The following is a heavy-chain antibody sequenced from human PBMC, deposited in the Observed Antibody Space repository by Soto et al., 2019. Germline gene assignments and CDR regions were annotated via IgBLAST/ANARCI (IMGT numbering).Heavy chain of an antibody. V-gene: IGHV3-9*01. J-gene: IGHJ1*01. D-gene: IGHD5-12*01. CDR1: GFTFGDFA. CDR3: TKEIGGIYKGYFQH. CDR2: MSWNGGSI. Sequence: EVQLVESGGGLVQPGRSLRLSCAASGFTFGDFAMHWVRHVPGKGLEWVSGMSWNGGSIDYADSVKGRFTISRDNAKNTLYLQMNSLRSEDTALYYCTKEIGGIYKGYFQHWGQGTLVLVSS.